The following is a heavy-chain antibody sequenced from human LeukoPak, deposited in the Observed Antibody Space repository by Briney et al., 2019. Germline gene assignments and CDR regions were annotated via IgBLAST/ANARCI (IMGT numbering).Heavy chain of an antibody. Sequence: QPGRSLRLSCAASGFTFSSYGMHWVRQAPGKGLEWVAVISYDGSNKYYADSVKGRFTISRDNSKNTLYLQMNSLRAEDTAVYYCARDYDFWSGYYTPDYWGQGTLVTVSS. J-gene: IGHJ4*02. D-gene: IGHD3-3*01. CDR3: ARDYDFWSGYYTPDY. CDR2: ISYDGSNK. CDR1: GFTFSSYG. V-gene: IGHV3-30*03.